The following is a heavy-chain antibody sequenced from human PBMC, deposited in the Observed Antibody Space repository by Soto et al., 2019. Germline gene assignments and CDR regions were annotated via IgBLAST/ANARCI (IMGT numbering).Heavy chain of an antibody. V-gene: IGHV1-2*02. CDR2: INPDSGGT. J-gene: IGHJ4*02. CDR3: ASYYDSSGPLDY. CDR1: GYTFTGYY. Sequence: ASVKVSCKASGYTFTGYYMHWFRQARGQGLEWMGWINPDSGGTNYAQKFQCRVTMTRDTSIITAYMELSRLRSDDTTVYYCASYYDSSGPLDYWGQGTLVTVSS. D-gene: IGHD3-22*01.